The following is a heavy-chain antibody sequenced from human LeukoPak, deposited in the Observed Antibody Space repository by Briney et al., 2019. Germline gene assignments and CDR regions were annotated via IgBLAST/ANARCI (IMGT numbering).Heavy chain of an antibody. Sequence: GAAVKVSCKASGGTFSSYAISWVRQAPGQGLEWMGGIIPIFGTANYAQKFQGRVTITADKSTSTAYMELSSLRSEDTAVYYCARGDDILTVFFDYWGQGTLVTVSS. CDR1: GGTFSSYA. J-gene: IGHJ4*02. CDR2: IIPIFGTA. V-gene: IGHV1-69*06. D-gene: IGHD3-9*01. CDR3: ARGDDILTVFFDY.